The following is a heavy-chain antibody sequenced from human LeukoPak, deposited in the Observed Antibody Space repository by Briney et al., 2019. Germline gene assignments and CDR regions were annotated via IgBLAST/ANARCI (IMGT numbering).Heavy chain of an antibody. CDR3: ARVLYSSSWYLFDY. CDR1: RFIFSSYG. Sequence: GGSLRLSCAASRFIFSSYGMHWVRQAPGKGLEWVARIWHDGSNDDYADSVKGRFTISRDNAKNTLYLQMNSLRAEDTAVYYCARVLYSSSWYLFDYWGQGTLVTVSS. V-gene: IGHV3-33*01. J-gene: IGHJ4*02. D-gene: IGHD6-13*01. CDR2: IWHDGSND.